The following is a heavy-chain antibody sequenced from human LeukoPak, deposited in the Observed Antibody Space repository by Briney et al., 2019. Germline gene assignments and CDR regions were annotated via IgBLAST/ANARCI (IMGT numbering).Heavy chain of an antibody. D-gene: IGHD2-2*01. CDR2: IKQDGSEK. V-gene: IGHV3-7*03. J-gene: IGHJ4*02. Sequence: GGSLRLSCAASGFTFSSHWMSWVRQAPGKGLEWVANIKQDGSEKYYVDSVKGRFTISRDNAKNSLFLQMNSLRAEDTAVYYCAHGAMYQLDYWGQGTLVTVSS. CDR1: GFTFSSHW. CDR3: AHGAMYQLDY.